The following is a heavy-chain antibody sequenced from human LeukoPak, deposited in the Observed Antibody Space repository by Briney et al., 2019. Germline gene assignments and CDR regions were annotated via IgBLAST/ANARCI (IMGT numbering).Heavy chain of an antibody. CDR2: IRYDGSNK. CDR1: GFTFSSYG. V-gene: IGHV3-30*02. J-gene: IGHJ4*02. CDR3: ANPSGARSDY. Sequence: GRSLRLSCAASGFTFSSYGMHSVRQAPGKGLEWVAFIRYDGSNKYYADSVKGRFTISRDNSKNTLYLQMNSLRAEDTAVYYCANPSGARSDYWGQGTLVTVSS.